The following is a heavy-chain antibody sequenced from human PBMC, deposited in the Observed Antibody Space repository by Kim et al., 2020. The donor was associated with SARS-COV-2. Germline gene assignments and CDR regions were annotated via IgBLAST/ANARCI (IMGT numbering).Heavy chain of an antibody. CDR3: AREAPTTYYFDSSGPVGYNGMDV. D-gene: IGHD3-22*01. J-gene: IGHJ6*02. V-gene: IGHV3-30*04. CDR2: ISYGGSDE. CDR1: GFTFSAYS. Sequence: GGSLRLSCAASGFTFSAYSMHWVRQAPGKGLEWVALISYGGSDEYYAESVKGRFTIFRDNSKSALYLEMNSLRAEDTAVYYCAREAPTTYYFDSSGPVGYNGMDVWGQGTEVTVSS.